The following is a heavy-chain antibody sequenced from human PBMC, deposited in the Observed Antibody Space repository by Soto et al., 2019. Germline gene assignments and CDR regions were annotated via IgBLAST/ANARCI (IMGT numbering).Heavy chain of an antibody. CDR2: ISSSSSYI. V-gene: IGHV3-21*01. J-gene: IGHJ5*02. D-gene: IGHD4-17*01. Sequence: EVQLVESGGGLVKPGGSLRLSCAASGFTFSSYSMNWVRQAPGKGLEWVSSISSSSSYIYYADSVKGRFTISRDNAKKSLYLQMNSLRAEDTAVYYCARAYLRWDNWLDPWGKGTLVTVSS. CDR1: GFTFSSYS. CDR3: ARAYLRWDNWLDP.